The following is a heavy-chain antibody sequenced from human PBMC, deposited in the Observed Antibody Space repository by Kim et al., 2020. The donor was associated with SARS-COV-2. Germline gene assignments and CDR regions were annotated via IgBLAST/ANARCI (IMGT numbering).Heavy chain of an antibody. Sequence: NYPQKFQERVTITRDMSTSTAYMELSSLRSEDTAVYYCAVALSGSYYFDYWGQGTLVTVSS. CDR3: AVALSGSYYFDY. J-gene: IGHJ4*02. D-gene: IGHD1-26*01. V-gene: IGHV1-58*01.